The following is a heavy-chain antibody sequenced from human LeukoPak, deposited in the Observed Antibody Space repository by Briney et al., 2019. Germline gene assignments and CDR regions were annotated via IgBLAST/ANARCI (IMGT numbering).Heavy chain of an antibody. CDR1: GGSISSSSYY. Sequence: PSETLSLTCTVSGGSISSSSYYWGWIRQPPGKGLEWIGSIYYSGSTYYNPSLKSRVTISVDTSKNQFSLKLSSVTAADTAVYHCARVGQPIAAAETGGNWFDPWGQGTLVTVSS. V-gene: IGHV4-39*01. CDR2: IYYSGST. D-gene: IGHD6-13*01. J-gene: IGHJ5*02. CDR3: ARVGQPIAAAETGGNWFDP.